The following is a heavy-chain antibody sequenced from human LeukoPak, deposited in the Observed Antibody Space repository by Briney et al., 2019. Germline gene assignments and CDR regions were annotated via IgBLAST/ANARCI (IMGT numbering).Heavy chain of an antibody. V-gene: IGHV3-7*01. CDR2: IKEDGSER. CDR1: GITINNFW. Sequence: GGSLRLSCVASGITINNFWMSWVRQVPGKGLEWVANIKEDGSERHYVGSVKGRFTISRDNAKNPLYLQMNSLRDEDTAVYFCGRARDFSSFWGQGTLVTVSS. J-gene: IGHJ4*02. CDR3: GRARDFSSF.